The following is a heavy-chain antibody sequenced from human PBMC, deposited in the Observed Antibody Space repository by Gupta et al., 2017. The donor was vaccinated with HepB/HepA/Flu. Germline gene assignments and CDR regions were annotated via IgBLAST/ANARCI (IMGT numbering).Heavy chain of an antibody. V-gene: IGHV3-21*01. CDR1: GFTFSSYS. J-gene: IGHJ4*02. D-gene: IGHD6-13*01. CDR3: ARFGIAAAVYYFDY. CDR2: ISSSSSYI. Sequence: EVQLVESGGGLVKPGGSLRLSCAASGFTFSSYSMNWVRQAPGKGLEWVSAISSSSSYIYYADSVKGRFTISRDNAKNSLYLQMNSLRAEDTAVYYCARFGIAAAVYYFDYWGQGTLVTVSS.